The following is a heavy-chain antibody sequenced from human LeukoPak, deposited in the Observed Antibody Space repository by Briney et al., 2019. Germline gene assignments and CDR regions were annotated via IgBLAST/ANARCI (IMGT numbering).Heavy chain of an antibody. CDR2: ISSSGSTI. D-gene: IGHD5-12*01. V-gene: IGHV3-48*03. Sequence: GGSLRLSCAASGFTFSSYEVNWVRQAPEKGLEWISYISSSGSTIYYADSVRGRFTISRDNAMNSLYLQMNSLRAEYTAAFYCGRGRPRGYSGYVIDYWGQGTPITVSS. CDR3: GRGRPRGYSGYVIDY. CDR1: GFTFSSYE. J-gene: IGHJ4*02.